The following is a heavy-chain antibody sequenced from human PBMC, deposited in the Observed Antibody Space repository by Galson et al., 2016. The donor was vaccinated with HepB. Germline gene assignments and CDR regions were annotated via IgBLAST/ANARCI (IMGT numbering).Heavy chain of an antibody. V-gene: IGHV5-51*01. CDR1: GYNFTRYW. Sequence: QSGAEVKKPGESLKISCKSSGYNFTRYWIGWVRQMPGKGLEWMGIINPGDSDTRYSPSFQGQVTISGDKSIRTAYLQWRTLKASDSDLYYCARHWGYSGNEPDYWGQGTLVTVSS. CDR3: ARHWGYSGNEPDY. J-gene: IGHJ4*02. CDR2: INPGDSDT. D-gene: IGHD5-12*01.